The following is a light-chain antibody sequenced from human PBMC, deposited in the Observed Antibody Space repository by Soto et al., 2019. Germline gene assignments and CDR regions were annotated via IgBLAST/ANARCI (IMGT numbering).Light chain of an antibody. CDR1: QTVSITY. CDR3: QKYGTSPWT. CDR2: GAS. J-gene: IGKJ1*01. V-gene: IGKV3-20*01. Sequence: VLGQCPGTLSFXXGXXXXXXXMASQTVSITYLTWYQQKPGQAPRLLIYGASSRAPGIPDRFSGSGSGTDFTLTISRLEPEDFAVYYCQKYGTSPWTFGQGTKVDVK.